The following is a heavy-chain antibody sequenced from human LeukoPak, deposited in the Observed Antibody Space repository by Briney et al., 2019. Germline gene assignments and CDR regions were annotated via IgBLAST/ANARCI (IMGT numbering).Heavy chain of an antibody. V-gene: IGHV3-9*01. D-gene: IGHD3-22*01. J-gene: IGHJ4*02. CDR1: GFTFDDYA. Sequence: GRSLRLSCAASGFTFDDYAMHWVRQAPGKGLEWVSGISWNSGSIGYADSVKGRFTISRDNAKNSLYLQMNSLRAEDTALYYCAKEVIVGNSDYWGQGTLVTVSS. CDR2: ISWNSGSI. CDR3: AKEVIVGNSDY.